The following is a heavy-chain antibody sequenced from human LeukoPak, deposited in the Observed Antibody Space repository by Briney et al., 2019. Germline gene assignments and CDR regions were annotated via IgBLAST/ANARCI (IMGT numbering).Heavy chain of an antibody. Sequence: ASVKVSCKASGYTFTRYGISWVRQAPGQGLEWMGRINPNGGGTNYAQKFQGRVTTTRDTSISTAYMELSRLRSDDTAVYYCARDDCSGGSCYLNFDYWGQGTLVTVSS. CDR3: ARDDCSGGSCYLNFDY. V-gene: IGHV1-2*06. CDR2: INPNGGGT. D-gene: IGHD2-15*01. J-gene: IGHJ4*02. CDR1: GYTFTRYG.